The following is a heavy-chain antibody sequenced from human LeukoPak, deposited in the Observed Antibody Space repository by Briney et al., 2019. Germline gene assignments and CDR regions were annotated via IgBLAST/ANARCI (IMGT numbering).Heavy chain of an antibody. CDR2: ISSNGGST. V-gene: IGHV3-64*01. CDR1: GFTFSSYA. Sequence: GGSLRLSCAASGFTFSSYAMHWVRQAPGKGLEYVSVISSNGGSTYYANSVKGRFTISRDNSKNTLYLQMGSLRAEDTAVYYCAREESPNWFFDLWGRGTLVTVSS. CDR3: AREESPNWFFDL. J-gene: IGHJ2*01.